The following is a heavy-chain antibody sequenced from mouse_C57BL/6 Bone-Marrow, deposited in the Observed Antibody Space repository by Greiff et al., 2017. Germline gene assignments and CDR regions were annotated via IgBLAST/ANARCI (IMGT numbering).Heavy chain of an antibody. CDR2: IYPGDGYT. D-gene: IGHD2-5*01. CDR3: ARGYYSNYEGAMDY. J-gene: IGHJ4*01. Sequence: VQLQESGPELVKHGASVKISCKASGYAFRSSWMNWVKQRPGKGLEWLGRIYPGDGYTNSNGKVKGKATLTADKSSSTAYMQLSSLTSEDSAVYFCARGYYSNYEGAMDYWGQGTSVTVYS. V-gene: IGHV1-82*01. CDR1: GYAFRSSW.